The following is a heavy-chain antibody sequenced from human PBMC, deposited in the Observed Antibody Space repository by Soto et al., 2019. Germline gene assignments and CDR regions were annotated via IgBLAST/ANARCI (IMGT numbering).Heavy chain of an antibody. CDR2: IYPGDSDT. CDR3: ARAPEVYCSSTSCYSTLDV. D-gene: IGHD2-2*02. CDR1: GYSFTNYW. J-gene: IGHJ6*02. V-gene: IGHV5-51*01. Sequence: PGESLKISCKGSGYSFTNYWIGWVRQMPGKGLEWMGIIYPGDSDTRYSPSFQGQVTISADKSITTAYLQWSSLKASDTAMYFCARAPEVYCSSTSCYSTLDVWGQGTTVTVS.